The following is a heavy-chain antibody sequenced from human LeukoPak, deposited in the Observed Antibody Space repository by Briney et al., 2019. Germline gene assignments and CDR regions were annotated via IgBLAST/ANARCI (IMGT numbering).Heavy chain of an antibody. Sequence: ASVKVSCKASGYTFTGYYMHWVRQAPGQGLEWMGWINPNSGGTNYAQKFQGRVTMTRDTSISTAYMELSSLRSEDTAVYYCARGGHSSSWYSNYWGQGTLVTVSS. V-gene: IGHV1-2*02. D-gene: IGHD6-13*01. CDR3: ARGGHSSSWYSNY. CDR1: GYTFTGYY. J-gene: IGHJ4*02. CDR2: INPNSGGT.